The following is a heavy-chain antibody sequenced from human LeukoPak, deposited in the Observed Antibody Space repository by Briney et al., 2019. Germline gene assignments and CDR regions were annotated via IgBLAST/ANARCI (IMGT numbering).Heavy chain of an antibody. D-gene: IGHD5-18*01. CDR2: IYTSGST. CDR3: ARDFGGYNYGSASLWFDP. Sequence: SETLSLTCTVSGGSISSGSYYWSWIRQPAGKGLEWIGRIYTSGSTNYNPSLKSRVTISVDTSKNQFSLKLSSVTAADTAVYYCARDFGGYNYGSASLWFDPWGQGTLVTVSS. CDR1: GGSISSGSYY. J-gene: IGHJ5*02. V-gene: IGHV4-61*02.